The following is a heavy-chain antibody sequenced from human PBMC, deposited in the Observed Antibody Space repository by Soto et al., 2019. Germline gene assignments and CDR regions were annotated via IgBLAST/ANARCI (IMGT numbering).Heavy chain of an antibody. CDR2: VIPLFGTP. J-gene: IGHJ4*02. Sequence: SVKVSFKASGGSFTSYAISWVRQAPGQGLEWMGGVIPLFGTPNYAQKFQGRVTITANKSTTTAYLELSSLRSEDTAVYYCARHGYCSSTSCYLSYWGQGSLVTVSS. V-gene: IGHV1-69*06. CDR3: ARHGYCSSTSCYLSY. D-gene: IGHD2-2*03. CDR1: GGSFTSYA.